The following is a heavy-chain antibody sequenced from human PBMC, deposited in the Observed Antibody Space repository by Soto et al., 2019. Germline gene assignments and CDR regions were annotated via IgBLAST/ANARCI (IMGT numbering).Heavy chain of an antibody. CDR1: GFTLSDHY. Sequence: EVQLVESGGGLVQPGGSLRLSCEVSGFTLSDHYMDWVRQAPGKGLEWVGRLRNRASRDSTEYAASVSSRFTVSRADSKSSFYLQMDNLKSEDTAVYFCARGRTADVTLDFEYWGQGTRVTVSS. D-gene: IGHD2-2*01. CDR3: ARGRTADVTLDFEY. CDR2: LRNRASRDST. V-gene: IGHV3-72*01. J-gene: IGHJ4*02.